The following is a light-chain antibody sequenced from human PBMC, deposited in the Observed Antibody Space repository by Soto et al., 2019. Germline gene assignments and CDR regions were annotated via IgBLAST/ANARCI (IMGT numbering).Light chain of an antibody. CDR2: GNR. V-gene: IGLV1-40*01. CDR1: SSNLGAGYD. CDR3: CSYAGSWV. J-gene: IGLJ3*02. Sequence: QSVLTQPPSVSGAPGQRVTISCTGNSSNLGAGYDVHWYQQLPGAAPKLVIFGNRNRPSGVPERFSGSKSGTSASLAITGLQAEDEADYYCCSYAGSWVFGGGTKVTVL.